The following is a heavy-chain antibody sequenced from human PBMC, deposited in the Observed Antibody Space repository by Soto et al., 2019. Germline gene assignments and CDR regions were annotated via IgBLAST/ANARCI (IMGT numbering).Heavy chain of an antibody. Sequence: QVQLQQWGAGLLKPSETLSLTCAVYGGSFSPYYWSWIRQPPGKGLEWIGEINHRGSTNYNPSLKSRVTLSVDTSKKQFSLKLSSVTAADTAMNYCARGGLYAPRDVWGQGTTVTVSS. CDR2: INHRGST. V-gene: IGHV4-34*01. CDR1: GGSFSPYY. D-gene: IGHD2-8*01. CDR3: ARGGLYAPRDV. J-gene: IGHJ6*02.